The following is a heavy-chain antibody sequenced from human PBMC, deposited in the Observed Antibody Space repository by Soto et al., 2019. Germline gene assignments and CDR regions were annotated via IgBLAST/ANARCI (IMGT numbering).Heavy chain of an antibody. CDR3: ARERSACLDY. Sequence: QVQLVQSGAEVKKPGASVKVSCKASGYTFSSYDVNWVRRATGQGLEWMAWMNPNSGNTGYAQKFQGRVTMTRNTSISTAYMELSSLRSEDTAVYYCARERSACLDYWGQGTLVTVSS. D-gene: IGHD6-25*01. V-gene: IGHV1-8*01. CDR1: GYTFSSYD. J-gene: IGHJ4*02. CDR2: MNPNSGNT.